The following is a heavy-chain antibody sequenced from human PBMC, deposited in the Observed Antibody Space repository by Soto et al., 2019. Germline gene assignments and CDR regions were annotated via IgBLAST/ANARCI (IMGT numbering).Heavy chain of an antibody. CDR3: AKGITMVRGAARGTPS. Sequence: QVQLVQSGAEVKKPGSSVKVSCKASGGTFSSYTISWVRQAPGQGLEWMGRIIPILGIANYAQKFQGRVTITAAKPTRTDCMELRSLRAEATAVYYCAKGITMVRGAARGTPSWGQGTLVTVSS. V-gene: IGHV1-69*02. D-gene: IGHD3-10*01. CDR1: GGTFSSYT. CDR2: IIPILGIA. J-gene: IGHJ4*02.